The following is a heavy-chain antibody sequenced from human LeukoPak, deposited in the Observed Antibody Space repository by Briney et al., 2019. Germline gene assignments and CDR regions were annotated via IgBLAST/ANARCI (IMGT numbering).Heavy chain of an antibody. CDR2: VIPIFGTA. CDR3: ATRRGYCSSTSCYYAFYLTGYYNPYYYYMDV. V-gene: IGHV1-69*05. Sequence: GASVKVSCKASGGTFSSYAISWVRQAPGQGLEWMGGVIPIFGTANYAQKFQGRVTITTDESTSTAYMELSSLRSEDTAVYYCATRRGYCSSTSCYYAFYLTGYYNPYYYYMDVWGKGTTVTVSS. J-gene: IGHJ6*03. CDR1: GGTFSSYA. D-gene: IGHD2-2*01.